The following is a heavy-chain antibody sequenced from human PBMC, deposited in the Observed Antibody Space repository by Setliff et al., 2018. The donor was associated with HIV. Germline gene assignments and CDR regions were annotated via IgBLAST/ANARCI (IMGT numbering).Heavy chain of an antibody. CDR2: IDTDNGYR. CDR1: GYTFSEYA. CDR3: ARWCAAAGCYPAIYHFDS. J-gene: IGHJ4*02. D-gene: IGHD2-2*01. Sequence: ASVKVSCKTSGYTFSEYAIHWVRQAPGQRLEWMGRIDTDNGYRRYSPKLQGRVTITKDTSANTAYMELRGLRSEGTAVYYCARWCAAAGCYPAIYHFDSWGQGTLVTVSS. V-gene: IGHV1-3*04.